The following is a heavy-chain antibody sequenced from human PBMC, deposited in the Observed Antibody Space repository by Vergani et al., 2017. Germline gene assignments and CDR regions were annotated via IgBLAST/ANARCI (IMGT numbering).Heavy chain of an antibody. CDR1: GGSFSGYY. CDR2: INHSGST. Sequence: QVQLQQWGAGLLKPSETLSLTCAVYGGSFSGYYWSWIRQPPGKGLEWIGEINHSGSTNYNPSLKSRVTISVDTSKNQFSLKLSSVTAADTAVYYCARRIVVVPAANYYYYGMDVWGQGTTVTVSS. D-gene: IGHD2-2*01. V-gene: IGHV4-34*01. J-gene: IGHJ6*02. CDR3: ARRIVVVPAANYYYYGMDV.